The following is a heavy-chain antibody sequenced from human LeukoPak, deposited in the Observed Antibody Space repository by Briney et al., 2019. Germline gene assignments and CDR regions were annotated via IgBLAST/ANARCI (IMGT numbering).Heavy chain of an antibody. Sequence: GESLTNSYRGSGYMFTVYWICWVRQIPAKSLVWMGIIFPNDSDTRYSPSFQGQVTISADKSITTAYLQWSSLKASDSAMYYCARHGGELPDDYWGQGTLVTVSS. J-gene: IGHJ4*02. V-gene: IGHV5-51*01. CDR1: GYMFTVYW. CDR2: IFPNDSDT. CDR3: ARHGGELPDDY. D-gene: IGHD1-26*01.